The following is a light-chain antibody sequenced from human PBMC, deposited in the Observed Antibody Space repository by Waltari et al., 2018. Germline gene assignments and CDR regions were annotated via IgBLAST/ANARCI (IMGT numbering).Light chain of an antibody. CDR3: SSYTSSGVV. CDR2: DVY. J-gene: IGLJ2*01. Sequence: QSALTQPASVSGSPGQAIIISCTGTGSDVGGYDYVSWYQQYPGKAPRLIIYDVYNLPSVVSYRFSCSKSDNTASLTISGLQAEDESVYYCSSYTSSGVVFGGGTKLTVL. CDR1: GSDVGGYDY. V-gene: IGLV2-14*01.